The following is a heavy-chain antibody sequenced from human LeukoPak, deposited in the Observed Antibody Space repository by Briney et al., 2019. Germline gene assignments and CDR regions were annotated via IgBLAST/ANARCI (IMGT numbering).Heavy chain of an antibody. CDR1: GFTFSDAW. D-gene: IGHD2-8*01. CDR2: IKSKRRGGTT. CDR3: TGSPYATNDF. V-gene: IGHV3-15*01. J-gene: IGHJ4*02. Sequence: KTGGSLRLSCAASGFTFSDAWMTWVRQAPGKGLEWVGRIKSKRRGGTTDYAAPVKGRFTISRDDSKSTLYLQMNGLKSEDTALYYCTGSPYATNDFWGQGTWVTVSS.